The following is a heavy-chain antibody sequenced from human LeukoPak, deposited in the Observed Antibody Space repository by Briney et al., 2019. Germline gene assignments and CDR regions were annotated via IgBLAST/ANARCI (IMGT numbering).Heavy chain of an antibody. CDR1: GYTFTSYG. D-gene: IGHD3-3*01. CDR2: ISDYNGNT. V-gene: IGHV1-18*01. CDR3: ARGPRITIFGVVTAPHDY. Sequence: ASVKVSCKASGYTFTSYGISWVRQAPGQGLEWMGWISDYNGNTNYAQKLQGRVTMTTDTSTSTAYMELSRLRSDDTAVYYCARGPRITIFGVVTAPHDYWGQGTLVTVSS. J-gene: IGHJ4*02.